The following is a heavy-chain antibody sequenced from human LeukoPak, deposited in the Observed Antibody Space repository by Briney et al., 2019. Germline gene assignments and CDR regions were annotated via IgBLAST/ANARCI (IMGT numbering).Heavy chain of an antibody. CDR2: IIPIFGTA. Sequence: SVKVSCKASGGTFSSYAISWVRQAPGQGLEWMGGIIPIFGTANYAQKFQGRVTITADESTSTAYMELSSLRPEDTAVYYCARAKGSGVIFAFDIWGQGTMVTVSS. CDR1: GGTFSSYA. D-gene: IGHD3-16*02. V-gene: IGHV1-69*13. CDR3: ARAKGSGVIFAFDI. J-gene: IGHJ3*02.